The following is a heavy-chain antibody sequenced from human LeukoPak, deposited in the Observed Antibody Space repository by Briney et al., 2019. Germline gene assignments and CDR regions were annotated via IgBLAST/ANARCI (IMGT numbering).Heavy chain of an antibody. J-gene: IGHJ5*02. CDR3: ARGYSSGWYQRDWFDP. D-gene: IGHD6-19*01. V-gene: IGHV1-8*01. Sequence: ASVKVSCKASGYTFTSYDINWVRQATGQGLEWMGWMNPNSGNTGYAQKFQGRVTMTRNTSISTAYMELSSLRSEDTAVYYCARGYSSGWYQRDWFDPWGQGTLVTVSS. CDR1: GYTFTSYD. CDR2: MNPNSGNT.